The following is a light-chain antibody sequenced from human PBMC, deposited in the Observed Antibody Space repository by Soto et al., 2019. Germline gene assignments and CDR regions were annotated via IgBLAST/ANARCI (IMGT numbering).Light chain of an antibody. CDR1: SSDVGGYNS. CDR3: SSYAGSDNLV. CDR2: EVS. V-gene: IGLV2-8*01. Sequence: QSVLTQPPSASGSPGQSVTISCTGTSSDVGGYNSVSWYQQHPGKAPKLMIYEVSKRPSGVPDRFSGSKSGNTASLTVSGLQAEDEADYFCSSYAGSDNLVFGGGTKLT. J-gene: IGLJ2*01.